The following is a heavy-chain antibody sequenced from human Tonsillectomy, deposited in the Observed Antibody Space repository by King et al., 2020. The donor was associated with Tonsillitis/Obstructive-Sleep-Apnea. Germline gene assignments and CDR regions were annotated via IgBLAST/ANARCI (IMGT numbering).Heavy chain of an antibody. J-gene: IGHJ2*01. CDR1: GFTFSSYE. CDR3: ARDSLGWYFDL. Sequence: VQLVESGGGLVQPGGSLRLSCAASGFTFSSYEMNWVRQAPGKGLEWVSYISSSGSTIYYADSVKGLFTISRDNAKNSLYLQMNDLRAEDTAVYYCARDSLGWYFDLWGRGTLVSVSS. V-gene: IGHV3-48*03. D-gene: IGHD5-12*01. CDR2: ISSSGSTI.